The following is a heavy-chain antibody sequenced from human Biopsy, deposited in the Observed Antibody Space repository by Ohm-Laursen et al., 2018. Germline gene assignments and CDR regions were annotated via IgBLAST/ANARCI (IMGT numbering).Heavy chain of an antibody. Sequence: SDTLSLTCTVSGGSVNGYYWSWIRQPPGKGLEWIGYVYYSGGTNYNPSLKSRVTISVDMSKNEFSLNLSSVTTADTAVYYCARNEPRSSDGYNLDYWGQGTLVTVSS. V-gene: IGHV4-59*02. J-gene: IGHJ4*02. CDR3: ARNEPRSSDGYNLDY. CDR2: VYYSGGT. D-gene: IGHD5-24*01. CDR1: GGSVNGYY.